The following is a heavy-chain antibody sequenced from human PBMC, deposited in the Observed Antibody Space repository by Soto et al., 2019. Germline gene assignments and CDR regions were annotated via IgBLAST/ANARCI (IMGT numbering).Heavy chain of an antibody. Sequence: GSLRLSCAAAGLSFSSFALTWVRQAPGKGLEWVSTISDSGGSTYYEDSVKGRFTISRDNSKNTLNLQMNRLRAEDTAEYYCAKAGGYTYGPKKYYFDYWGQGTVVTVSS. CDR1: GLSFSSFA. V-gene: IGHV3-23*01. CDR3: AKAGGYTYGPKKYYFDY. D-gene: IGHD5-18*01. J-gene: IGHJ4*02. CDR2: ISDSGGST.